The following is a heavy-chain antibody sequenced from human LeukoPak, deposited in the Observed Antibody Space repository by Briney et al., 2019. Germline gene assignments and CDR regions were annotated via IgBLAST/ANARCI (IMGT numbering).Heavy chain of an antibody. CDR1: GGSFSGYS. CDR3: ARAERDIVLMVYAPGYYYYMDV. J-gene: IGHJ6*03. Sequence: KPSETLSLTCAVYGGSFSGYSWSWIRQPPGKGLEWIGEINHSGSTNYNPSLKSRVTISVDTSKNQFFLNLSSVTAADTAVYYCARAERDIVLMVYAPGYYYYMDVWGKGTTVTVSS. V-gene: IGHV4-34*01. CDR2: INHSGST. D-gene: IGHD2-8*01.